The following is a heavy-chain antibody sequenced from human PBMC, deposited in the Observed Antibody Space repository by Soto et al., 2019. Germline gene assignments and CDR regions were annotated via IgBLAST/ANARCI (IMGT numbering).Heavy chain of an antibody. Sequence: PSETLSLTCNVSGGSISSNNYYWGWIRQPPGKGLEWIGSIYYSGSTSYNPSLKSRVTVSVDTSKNQFSLKVNSVMAADTAVYYCANAHGSGTYDHWSQGILVTLL. V-gene: IGHV4-39*01. CDR3: ANAHGSGTYDH. D-gene: IGHD3-10*01. CDR1: GGSISSNNYY. J-gene: IGHJ4*02. CDR2: IYYSGST.